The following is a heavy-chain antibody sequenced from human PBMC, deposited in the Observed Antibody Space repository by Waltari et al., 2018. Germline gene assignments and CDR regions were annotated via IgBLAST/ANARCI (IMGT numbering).Heavy chain of an antibody. CDR2: IIPILGIA. V-gene: IGHV1-69*04. Sequence: QVQLVQSGAEVKKPGSSVKVSCKASGSTFSSYAISWVRQAPGQGLEWMGGIIPILGIANYAQKFQGRVTITADESTSTAYMELSSLRSEDTAVYYCASSEQYYYDSSGLYFDYWGQGTLVTVSS. CDR1: GSTFSSYA. D-gene: IGHD3-22*01. J-gene: IGHJ4*02. CDR3: ASSEQYYYDSSGLYFDY.